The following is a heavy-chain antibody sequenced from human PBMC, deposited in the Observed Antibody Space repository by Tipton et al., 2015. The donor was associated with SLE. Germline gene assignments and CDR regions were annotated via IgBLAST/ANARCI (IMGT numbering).Heavy chain of an antibody. V-gene: IGHV4-61*02. CDR2: IFTSGST. CDR3: ARISVDTTMAQRVDYGMDV. CDR1: GVSISSGSNY. D-gene: IGHD5-18*01. Sequence: TLSLTCSVSGVSISSGSNYWTWIRQPAGKGLEWIGRIFTSGSTDYNPSLRSRVTISLDTSKNQFSLELRSVTAADTAVYYCARISVDTTMAQRVDYGMDVWGQGTTVTVSS. J-gene: IGHJ6*02.